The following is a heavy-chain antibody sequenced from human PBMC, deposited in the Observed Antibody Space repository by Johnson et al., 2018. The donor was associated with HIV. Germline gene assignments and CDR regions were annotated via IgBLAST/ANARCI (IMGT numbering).Heavy chain of an antibody. J-gene: IGHJ3*02. V-gene: IGHV3-30*02. CDR3: AKGKIAAAGDAFDI. CDR2: IRYDGSNK. D-gene: IGHD6-13*01. Sequence: QVQLVESGGGLVQPGGSLRLSCAASGFTFSNYGMHWVRQAPGKGLQWVTFIRYDGSNKYYADSVNGRFTISRDNSKNTLYLQMNSLRAEDTALYYCAKGKIAAAGDAFDIWGQGTMVTVSS. CDR1: GFTFSNYG.